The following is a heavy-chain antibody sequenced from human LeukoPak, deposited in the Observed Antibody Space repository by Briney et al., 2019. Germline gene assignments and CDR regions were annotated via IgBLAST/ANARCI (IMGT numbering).Heavy chain of an antibody. CDR1: GFTFSTYW. V-gene: IGHV3-7*02. D-gene: IGHD4-23*01. J-gene: IGHJ5*01. CDR3: AKYDYGGNYDS. Sequence: PGGSLRLSCAASGFTFSTYWMSWVRQAPGKGLEWVANIKQDGSEKYYVDSVKGRFTISRDNAKNSLYLQMNSLRAEYTAVYYCAKYDYGGNYDSCGRGAPVTVSS. CDR2: IKQDGSEK.